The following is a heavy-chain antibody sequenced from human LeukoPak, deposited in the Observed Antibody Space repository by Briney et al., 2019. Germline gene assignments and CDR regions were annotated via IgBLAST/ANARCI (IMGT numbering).Heavy chain of an antibody. CDR3: ARDTHSSGWYGGIWTYYYYYMDV. D-gene: IGHD6-19*01. J-gene: IGHJ6*03. CDR2: MNPNSGNT. V-gene: IGHV1-8*01. Sequence: ASVKVSCKASGYTFTSYDINWVRQATGQGLEWMGWMNPNSGNTGYAQKFQGRVTMTRNTSISTAYMELSSLRSEDTAVYYCARDTHSSGWYGGIWTYYYYYMDVWGKGTTVTISS. CDR1: GYTFTSYD.